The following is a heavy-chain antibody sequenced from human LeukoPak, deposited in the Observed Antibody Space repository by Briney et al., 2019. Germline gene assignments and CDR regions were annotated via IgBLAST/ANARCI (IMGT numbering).Heavy chain of an antibody. V-gene: IGHV3-23*01. D-gene: IGHD2/OR15-2a*01. J-gene: IGHJ4*02. CDR2: IIVSGGST. CDR1: GFTFSTYP. CDR3: VTSGLSRFGF. Sequence: PGGSLRLSCAASGFTFSTYPMSWVRQAPGKGLEWVSSIIVSGGSTYYADSVQGRFTISRDNSKNTLYLQMNSLRAEDTAVYYCVTSGLSRFGFWGQGTLVTVSS.